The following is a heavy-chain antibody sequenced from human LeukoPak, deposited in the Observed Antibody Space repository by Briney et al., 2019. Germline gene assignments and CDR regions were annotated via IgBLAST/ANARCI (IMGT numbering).Heavy chain of an antibody. Sequence: GGSLRLSCAASGFTFSGHAMHWVRQPPGKGLEWVGVISYDGRNRFYADSVKGRFIISRDNSKYTMYLEMNSLRPDDTAVYFCARDRVIFTRMMDLWGQGTLVTVSS. J-gene: IGHJ5*02. CDR2: ISYDGRNR. CDR3: ARDRVIFTRMMDL. CDR1: GFTFSGHA. D-gene: IGHD2-2*01. V-gene: IGHV3-30*04.